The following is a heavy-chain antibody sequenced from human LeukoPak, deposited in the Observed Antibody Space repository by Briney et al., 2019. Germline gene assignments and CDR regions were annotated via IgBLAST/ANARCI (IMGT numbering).Heavy chain of an antibody. Sequence: SETLSLTCAVDGGSFSGYYWSWIRQPPGKGLEWIGEINHSGSTNYNPSPKSRVTISVDTSKNQFSLKLSSVTAADTAVYYCASRQYGSGSYLNWFDPWGQGTLVTVSS. CDR3: ASRQYGSGSYLNWFDP. CDR2: INHSGST. D-gene: IGHD3-10*01. V-gene: IGHV4-34*01. CDR1: GGSFSGYY. J-gene: IGHJ5*02.